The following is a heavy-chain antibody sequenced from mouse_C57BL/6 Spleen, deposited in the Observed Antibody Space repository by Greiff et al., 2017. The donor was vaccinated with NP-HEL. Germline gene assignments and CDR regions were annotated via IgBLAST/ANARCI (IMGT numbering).Heavy chain of an antibody. CDR1: GYTFTSYW. D-gene: IGHD1-1*01. CDR2: INPSSGYT. V-gene: IGHV1-7*01. J-gene: IGHJ2*01. CDR3: ARSGATVVDYFDY. Sequence: VQLQQSGAELAKPGASVKLSCKASGYTFTSYWMHWVKQRPGQGLEWIGYINPSSGYTKYNQKFKDKATLTADKSSSTAYMQLSSLPYEDSAVYYCARSGATVVDYFDYWVQGTTLTVSS.